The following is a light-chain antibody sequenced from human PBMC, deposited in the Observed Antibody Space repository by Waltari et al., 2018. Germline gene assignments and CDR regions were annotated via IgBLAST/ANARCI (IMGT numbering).Light chain of an antibody. CDR1: QSVLYSSNNKNY. CDR3: QQYYSTPQT. CDR2: WAS. J-gene: IGKJ1*01. V-gene: IGKV4-1*01. Sequence: DIVMTQSPDSLAVSLVERATINCKSSQSVLYSSNNKNYLAWYQQKPGQPPKLLIYWASTRESGVPDRFSGSGSGTDFTLTIRSLQAEDVAVYYCQQYYSTPQTFGQGTKVEIK.